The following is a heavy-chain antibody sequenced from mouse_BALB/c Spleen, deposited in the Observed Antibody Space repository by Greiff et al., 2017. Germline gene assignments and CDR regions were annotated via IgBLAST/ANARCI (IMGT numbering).Heavy chain of an antibody. Sequence: QVQLKESGPGLVAPSQSLSITCTVSGFSLTGYGVHWVRQPPGKGLEWLGMIWDDGSTDYNSALKSRLSISKDNSKSQVFLKMNSLQTDDTAMYYCARDRYGDYFDYWGQGTTLTVSS. D-gene: IGHD1-1*02. CDR3: ARDRYGDYFDY. J-gene: IGHJ2*01. CDR1: GFSLTGYG. V-gene: IGHV2-6-7*01. CDR2: IWDDGST.